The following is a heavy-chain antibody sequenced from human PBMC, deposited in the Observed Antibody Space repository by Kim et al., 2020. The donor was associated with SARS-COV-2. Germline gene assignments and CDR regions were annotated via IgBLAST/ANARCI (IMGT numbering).Heavy chain of an antibody. CDR3: ACLTGSSRGDY. CDR1: GGSISSYY. Sequence: SETLSLTCTVSGGSISSYYWSWIRQPPGKGLEWIGYIYYSGSTNYNPSLKSRVTISVDTSKNQFSLKLSSVTAADTAVYYCACLTGSSRGDYWGQGTLVTVSS. D-gene: IGHD3-9*01. V-gene: IGHV4-59*13. J-gene: IGHJ4*02. CDR2: IYYSGST.